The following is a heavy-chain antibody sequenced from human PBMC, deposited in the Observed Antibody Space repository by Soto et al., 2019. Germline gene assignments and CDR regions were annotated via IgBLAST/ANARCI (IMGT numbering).Heavy chain of an antibody. CDR1: GDSISAYS. Sequence: SSETLSLTCTVSGDSISAYSWSWVRQPPGKGLEWIGNIHYNGNTKYSPSLKSRVTMSVDTSKNHFSLRLISVTAADTAIYFCAREGNLGRWLQPLDGWGQGTLVTVSS. V-gene: IGHV4-59*01. CDR2: IHYNGNT. CDR3: AREGNLGRWLQPLDG. J-gene: IGHJ4*02. D-gene: IGHD5-12*01.